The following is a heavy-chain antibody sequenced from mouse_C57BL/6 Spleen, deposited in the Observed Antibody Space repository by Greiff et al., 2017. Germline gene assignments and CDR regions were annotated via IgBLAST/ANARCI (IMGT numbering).Heavy chain of an antibody. J-gene: IGHJ3*01. CDR2: IRSKSNNYAT. V-gene: IGHV10-1*01. CDR3: VGLGFAY. Sequence: EVQVVESGGGLVQPKGSLKLSCAASGFSFNTYAMNWVRQAPGKGLEWVARIRSKSNNYATYYADSVKDRFTISRDDSESKLYLPMNNLKTEDRDMYYCVGLGFAYWGQGTLVTVSA. CDR1: GFSFNTYA.